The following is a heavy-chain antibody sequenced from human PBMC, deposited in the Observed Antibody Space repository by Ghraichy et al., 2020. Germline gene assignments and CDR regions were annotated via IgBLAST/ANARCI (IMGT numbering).Heavy chain of an antibody. CDR1: GGSISSYY. J-gene: IGHJ5*02. D-gene: IGHD6-19*01. V-gene: IGHV4-4*07. CDR2: IYTSGST. CDR3: AREFGQWLVPNWFDP. Sequence: SETLSLTCTVSGGSISSYYWSWIRQPAGKGLEWIGRIYTSGSTNYNPSLKSRVTMSVDTSKNQFSLKLSSVTAADTAVYFCAREFGQWLVPNWFDPWGQGSLVTVSS.